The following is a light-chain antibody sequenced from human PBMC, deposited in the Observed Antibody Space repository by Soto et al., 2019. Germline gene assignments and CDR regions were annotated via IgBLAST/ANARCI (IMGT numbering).Light chain of an antibody. V-gene: IGKV1-5*03. CDR2: RAS. Sequence: DIQLTQSPSSLSASVGDRVTITCRASQSVSSWLAWYQQKPGKAPNLLMYRASNLERGVPSRFSGSGSGTEFSLTINRLQPEDFATYYCQQYNSFPWTFGQGTNVEIK. CDR3: QQYNSFPWT. J-gene: IGKJ1*01. CDR1: QSVSSW.